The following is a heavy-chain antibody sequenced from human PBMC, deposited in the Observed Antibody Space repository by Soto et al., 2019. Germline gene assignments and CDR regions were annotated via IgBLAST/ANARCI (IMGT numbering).Heavy chain of an antibody. D-gene: IGHD3-9*01. CDR2: FFYTGST. Sequence: PSETLSLTCTVSGGSVTSEHYYWNWIRQPPGKELEWIGYFFYTGSTNYNPSLESRVTISVDTSKNQFSLKLSSVTAADTAVYFCAVQSRYYDFLTGYYLPSDYWGQGTLVTSPQ. J-gene: IGHJ4*02. CDR1: GGSVTSEHYY. V-gene: IGHV4-61*01. CDR3: AVQSRYYDFLTGYYLPSDY.